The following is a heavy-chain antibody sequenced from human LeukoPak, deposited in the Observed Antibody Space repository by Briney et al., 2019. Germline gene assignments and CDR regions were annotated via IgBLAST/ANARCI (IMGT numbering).Heavy chain of an antibody. J-gene: IGHJ4*02. CDR3: ARELRYDYSNPTNSDY. D-gene: IGHD4-11*01. V-gene: IGHV4-39*07. CDR1: GGSISSSSYY. Sequence: PSGTLSLTCTVSGGSISSSSYYWGWIRQPPGKGLEWIGSIYYSGSTYYNPSLKSRVTISVDTSKNQFSLKLSSVTAADTAVYYCARELRYDYSNPTNSDYWGQGTLVTVSS. CDR2: IYYSGST.